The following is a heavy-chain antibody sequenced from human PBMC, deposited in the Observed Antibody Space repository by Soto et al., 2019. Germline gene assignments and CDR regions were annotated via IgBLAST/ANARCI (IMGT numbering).Heavy chain of an antibody. Sequence: QVQLVESGGGVVQPGRSLRLSCAASGFAFSTYAMHWVRQAPGRGLEWVAVISYDGSNKYYAASVKGRFTISRDNSENTLSLQMNSLRPEDTALYYCARLTGEGYWGQGTLVTVSS. J-gene: IGHJ4*02. V-gene: IGHV3-30-3*01. D-gene: IGHD1-20*01. CDR3: ARLTGEGY. CDR2: ISYDGSNK. CDR1: GFAFSTYA.